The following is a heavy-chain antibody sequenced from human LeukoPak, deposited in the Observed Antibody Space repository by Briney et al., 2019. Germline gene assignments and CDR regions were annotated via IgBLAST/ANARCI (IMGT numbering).Heavy chain of an antibody. Sequence: TSETLSLTCTVSGGSISSSSHYWAWIRQSPGKGLAWIGCIYYAGNTYYNPSLQSRVTISVDTSKNQFSLKVNSVTAADTAIYYCARHDGESYYGRWFDPWGQGTLVTVSS. D-gene: IGHD3-10*02. CDR1: GGSISSSSHY. V-gene: IGHV4-39*01. CDR3: ARHDGESYYGRWFDP. CDR2: IYYAGNT. J-gene: IGHJ5*02.